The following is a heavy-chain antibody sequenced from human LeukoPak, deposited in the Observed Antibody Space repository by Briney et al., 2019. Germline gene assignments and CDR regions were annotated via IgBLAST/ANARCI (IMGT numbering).Heavy chain of an antibody. Sequence: SETLSLTCTVSGGSISSGGYYWSWIRQPPGKGLEWIGYVYYNGITNYNPSLKSRVIISVDTSKNQFSLMLNSVTAADTAVYYCARTGSGNYYRPLDYWGQGTLVTVSS. D-gene: IGHD3-10*01. V-gene: IGHV4-61*08. CDR1: GGSISSGGYY. J-gene: IGHJ4*02. CDR3: ARTGSGNYYRPLDY. CDR2: VYYNGIT.